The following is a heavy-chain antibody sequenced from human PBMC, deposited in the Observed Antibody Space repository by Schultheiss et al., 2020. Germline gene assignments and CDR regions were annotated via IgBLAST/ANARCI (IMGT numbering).Heavy chain of an antibody. D-gene: IGHD6-13*01. J-gene: IGHJ3*02. CDR1: GGSISSSSYY. CDR3: ARAKQLPHAFDI. Sequence: SQTLSLTCTVSGGSISSSSYYWGWIRQPPGKGLEWIGSIYHSGSTYYNPSLKSRVTISVDTSKNQFSLKLSSVTAADTAVYYCARAKQLPHAFDIWGQGTMVTVSS. CDR2: IYHSGST. V-gene: IGHV4-39*07.